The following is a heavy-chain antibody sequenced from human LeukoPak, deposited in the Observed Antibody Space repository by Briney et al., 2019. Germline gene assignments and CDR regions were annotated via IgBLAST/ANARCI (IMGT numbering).Heavy chain of an antibody. CDR3: AKSIAVAGTNWFDP. Sequence: GGSLRLSCAASGNYWMHWVRQAPGKGLVWVSHINSDGSWTSYADSVKGRFTISRDNSKNTLYLQMNSLRAEDTAVYYCAKSIAVAGTNWFDPWGQGTLVTVSS. D-gene: IGHD6-19*01. CDR2: INSDGSWT. CDR1: GNYW. V-gene: IGHV3-74*01. J-gene: IGHJ5*02.